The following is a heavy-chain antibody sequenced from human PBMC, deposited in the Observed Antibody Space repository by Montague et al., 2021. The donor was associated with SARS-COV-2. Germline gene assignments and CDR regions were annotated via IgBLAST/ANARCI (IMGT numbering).Heavy chain of an antibody. D-gene: IGHD3-10*01. CDR3: ARAGDFGYGSGSYAGGFDY. CDR1: GFTFSSYE. CDR2: ISSSGSTI. Sequence: SLRLSCAASGFTFSSYEMPWVRQAPGKGLEWVSYISSSGSTIYYADSVKGRFTISRDNAKNSLYLQMNSLRAEDTAVYYCARAGDFGYGSGSYAGGFDYWGQGTLVTVSS. V-gene: IGHV3-48*03. J-gene: IGHJ4*02.